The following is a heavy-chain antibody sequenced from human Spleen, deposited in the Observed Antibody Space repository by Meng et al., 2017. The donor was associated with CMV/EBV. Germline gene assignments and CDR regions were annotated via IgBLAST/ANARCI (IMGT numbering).Heavy chain of an antibody. V-gene: IGHV1-2*02. D-gene: IGHD5/OR15-5a*01. CDR1: GYTFTGNH. Sequence: KVSCSASGYTFTGNHLHWGRQAPGQGLEWMGWMNPKTGDTKYAPKFQGRVTMTRDTSINTGYMELRSLKSDDTAVYYCARASTHIDYWAQGTLVTVSS. CDR2: MNPKTGDT. CDR3: ARASTHIDY. J-gene: IGHJ4*02.